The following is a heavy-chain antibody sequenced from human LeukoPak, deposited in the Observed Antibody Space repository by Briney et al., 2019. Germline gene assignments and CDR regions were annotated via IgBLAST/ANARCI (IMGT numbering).Heavy chain of an antibody. CDR2: INPNSGGT. CDR3: ARSPYSSSSRYYFDY. D-gene: IGHD6-6*01. V-gene: IGHV1-2*02. CDR1: GYTFTGYY. Sequence: ASVKVSCKASGYTFTGYYMHWVRQAPGQGLEWMGWINPNSGGTNYAQKFQGRVTMTRDTSISPAYMELSRLRSDDTAVYYCARSPYSSSSRYYFDYWGQGTLVTVSS. J-gene: IGHJ4*02.